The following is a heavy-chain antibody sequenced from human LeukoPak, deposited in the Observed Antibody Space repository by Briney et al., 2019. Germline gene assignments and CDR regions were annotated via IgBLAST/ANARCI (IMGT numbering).Heavy chain of an antibody. CDR1: GYTFISYY. CDR2: INPSGGST. CDR3: AVDRSSAKLFDY. Sequence: WASVKVSCKASGYTFISYYMHWVRQAPGQGLEWMGIINPSGGSTSYAQKFQGRVTMTRDTSTSTVYMELSSLRSEDTAVYYCAVDRSSAKLFDYWGQGTLVTVSS. D-gene: IGHD6-13*01. J-gene: IGHJ4*02. V-gene: IGHV1-46*01.